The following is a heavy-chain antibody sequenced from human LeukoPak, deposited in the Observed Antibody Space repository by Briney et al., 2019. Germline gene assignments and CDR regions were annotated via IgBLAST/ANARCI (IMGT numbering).Heavy chain of an antibody. Sequence: PGRSLRLSCAASGYTFTSYGISWVRQAPGQGLEWMGWISAYNGNTNYAQKLQGRVTMTTDTSTSTAYMELRSLRSDDTAVYYCARAGGLEWLLASVWFDPWGQGTLVTVSS. CDR3: ARAGGLEWLLASVWFDP. CDR1: GYTFTSYG. CDR2: ISAYNGNT. D-gene: IGHD3-3*01. V-gene: IGHV1-18*01. J-gene: IGHJ5*02.